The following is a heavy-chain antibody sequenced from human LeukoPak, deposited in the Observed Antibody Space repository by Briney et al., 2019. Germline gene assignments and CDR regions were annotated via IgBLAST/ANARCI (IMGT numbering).Heavy chain of an antibody. D-gene: IGHD6-13*01. Sequence: PSETLSLTCAVSGGSMSDSYWSWIRQPAGKGLEWIGRIYISGTTNYNPSLKSRVTMSMDTSKNQFSLNLSSVTAADTAVYYCARRGIAAAGYDYWGQGTLVTVSS. CDR3: ARRGIAAAGYDY. CDR2: IYISGTT. V-gene: IGHV4-4*07. J-gene: IGHJ4*02. CDR1: GGSMSDSY.